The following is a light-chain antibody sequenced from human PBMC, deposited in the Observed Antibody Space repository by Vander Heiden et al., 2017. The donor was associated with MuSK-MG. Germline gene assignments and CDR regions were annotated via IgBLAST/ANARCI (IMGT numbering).Light chain of an antibody. CDR2: AAS. CDR3: QQSDSTRT. Sequence: DIKMTQSPSSLSASVGDRVTITCRASQSISSYLDWYQQKPGKAPKLLIYAASSLQSGVPSRFSGSGSGTDFTLTISSLQPEDFATYYCQQSDSTRTFGPGTKVDIK. CDR1: QSISSY. J-gene: IGKJ3*01. V-gene: IGKV1-39*01.